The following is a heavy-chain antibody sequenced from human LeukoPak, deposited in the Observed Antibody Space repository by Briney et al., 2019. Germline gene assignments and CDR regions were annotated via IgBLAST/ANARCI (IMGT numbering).Heavy chain of an antibody. Sequence: SETLSLTCTVSGGSISSSNYYWSWIRQPPGRELEWIASINYGGTTYYNPSLKSRVTISVDTSKNQFSVKLSSVTAADTAVYYCARGSFSGIHPFPFDYWGQGTLVTVSS. J-gene: IGHJ4*02. CDR1: GGSISSSNYY. CDR2: INYGGTT. D-gene: IGHD5-18*01. V-gene: IGHV4-39*07. CDR3: ARGSFSGIHPFPFDY.